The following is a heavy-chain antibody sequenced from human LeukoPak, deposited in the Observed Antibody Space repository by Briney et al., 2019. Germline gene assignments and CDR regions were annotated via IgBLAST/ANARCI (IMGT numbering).Heavy chain of an antibody. V-gene: IGHV4-59*01. D-gene: IGHD6-13*01. J-gene: IGHJ3*02. CDR3: ARGFRRGAAAGTSDAFDI. CDR1: GGSISSYN. Sequence: SETLSLTCTVSGGSISSYNWSWIRQPPGKGLEWIGYIYYSGSTNYNPSLKSRVTISVDTSKNQFSLKLSSVTAADTAVYYCARGFRRGAAAGTSDAFDIWGQGTMVTVSS. CDR2: IYYSGST.